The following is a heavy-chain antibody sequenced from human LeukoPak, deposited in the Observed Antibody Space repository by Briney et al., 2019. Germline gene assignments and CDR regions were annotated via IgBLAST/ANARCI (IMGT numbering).Heavy chain of an antibody. V-gene: IGHV3-23*01. J-gene: IGHJ4*02. CDR2: FSGSGGST. D-gene: IGHD2-15*01. CDR1: GFTFSTYA. Sequence: GGSLRLSSAGSGFTFSTYAMSWVRQAPGKGLEWVSSFSGSGGSTYYADSVKGRFTMSRDNSKNTLYLQMNSLRAEDTAVYYCAKSGLSRFDHWGQGTLVTVSS. CDR3: AKSGLSRFDH.